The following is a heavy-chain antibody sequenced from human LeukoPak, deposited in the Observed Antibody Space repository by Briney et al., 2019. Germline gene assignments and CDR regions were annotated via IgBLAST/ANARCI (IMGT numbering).Heavy chain of an antibody. D-gene: IGHD6-6*01. Sequence: PSETLSLTCTVSGGSISSYYWSWIRQPPGKGLEWIGYIYYSGSTNYNPSLKSRVTISVDTSKNQFSLKLSSVTAADTAVYYCARVYSSSSSRAFDIWGQGTMVTVSS. V-gene: IGHV4-59*01. CDR2: IYYSGST. CDR1: GGSISSYY. CDR3: ARVYSSSSSRAFDI. J-gene: IGHJ3*02.